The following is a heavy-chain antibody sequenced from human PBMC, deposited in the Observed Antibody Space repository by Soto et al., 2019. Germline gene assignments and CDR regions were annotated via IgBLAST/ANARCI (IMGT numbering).Heavy chain of an antibody. V-gene: IGHV3-9*01. D-gene: IGHD3-10*02. Sequence: EVQLVESGGGLVQPGRSLRLSCAASGFIFDNSGMHWVRQAPGKGLEWVSGISWNSGNIGYADSVKGRFSISRDNAKKSLYLQMNSRRPDDAAFDFCLTVGVRELIVKVPVYFDIWGLGTLVTVSS. CDR1: GFIFDNSG. J-gene: IGHJ4*02. CDR2: ISWNSGNI. CDR3: LTVGVRELIVKVPVYFDI.